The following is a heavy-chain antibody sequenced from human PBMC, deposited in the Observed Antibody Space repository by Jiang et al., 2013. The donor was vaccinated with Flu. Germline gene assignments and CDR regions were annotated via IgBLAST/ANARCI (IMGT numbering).Heavy chain of an antibody. CDR1: NSSITSINY. D-gene: IGHD3-3*01. CDR3: ARGDIGLMPGVPGVGTFDI. CDR2: IYHSGST. Sequence: VQLVESGPGLVKPSETLSLTCAVSNSSITSINYWGWIRQPPGKGLEWIASIYHSGSTYYNPSLKSRVTISVDTSKNDFSLKLTSVTAADTAVYYCARGDIGLMPGVPGVGTFDIWGQGTMVTVSS. V-gene: IGHV4-38-2*01. J-gene: IGHJ3*02.